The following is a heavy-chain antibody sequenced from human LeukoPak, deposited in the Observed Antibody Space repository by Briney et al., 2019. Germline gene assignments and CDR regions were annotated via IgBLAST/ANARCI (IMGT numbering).Heavy chain of an antibody. CDR1: GFTFSSYT. CDR3: AKPPVVRYSGSYRTTFDY. Sequence: GGSLRLSCAASGFTFSSYTMSWVRQAPGKGLEWVSAISGSGGSTYYADSAKGRFTISRDNSKNTLYLQMNSLRAEDTAVYYCAKPPVVRYSGSYRTTFDYWGQGTLVTVSS. CDR2: ISGSGGST. V-gene: IGHV3-23*01. D-gene: IGHD1-26*01. J-gene: IGHJ4*02.